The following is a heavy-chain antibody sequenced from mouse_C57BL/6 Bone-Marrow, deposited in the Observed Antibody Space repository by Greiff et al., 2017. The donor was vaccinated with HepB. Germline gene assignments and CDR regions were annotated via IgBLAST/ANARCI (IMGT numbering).Heavy chain of an antibody. CDR3: ARHEGYYGSSHY. V-gene: IGHV5-9*01. J-gene: IGHJ2*01. CDR1: GFTFSSYT. CDR2: ISGGGGNT. D-gene: IGHD1-1*01. Sequence: EVKLVESGGGLVKPGGSLKLSCAASGFTFSSYTMSWVRQTPEKRLEWVATISGGGGNTYYPDSVKGRFTISRDNAKNTLYLQMSSLRSEDTALYYCARHEGYYGSSHYWGKGTTLTVSS.